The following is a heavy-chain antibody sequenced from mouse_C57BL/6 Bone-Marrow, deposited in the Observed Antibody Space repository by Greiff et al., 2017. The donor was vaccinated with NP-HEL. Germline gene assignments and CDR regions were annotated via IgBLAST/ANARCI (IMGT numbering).Heavy chain of an antibody. CDR3: AYGNYFDY. J-gene: IGHJ2*01. D-gene: IGHD2-1*01. Sequence: EVKLVESGPGLVKPSQSLSLTCSVTGYSITSGYYWNWIRQSPGNKLEWMGYISYDGSNNYNPSLKNRISITRDTSKNQFFLKLNSVTTEDTATYYCAYGNYFDYWGQGTTLTVSS. CDR2: ISYDGSN. V-gene: IGHV3-6*02. CDR1: GYSITSGYY.